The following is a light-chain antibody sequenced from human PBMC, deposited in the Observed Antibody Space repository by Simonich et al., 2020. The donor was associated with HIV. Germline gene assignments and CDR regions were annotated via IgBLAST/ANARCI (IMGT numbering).Light chain of an antibody. CDR2: LGS. Sequence: DIVMPQSPLSLPVTPGEPASISCGSSQSLLHSNGYNYLDWYLPKPGQSPQLLIYLGSNRASGVPDRFSGSGSGTDFTLKISRVEAEDVGVYYCMQALQTPITFGQGTRLEIK. J-gene: IGKJ5*01. V-gene: IGKV2-28*01. CDR1: QSLLHSNGYNY. CDR3: MQALQTPIT.